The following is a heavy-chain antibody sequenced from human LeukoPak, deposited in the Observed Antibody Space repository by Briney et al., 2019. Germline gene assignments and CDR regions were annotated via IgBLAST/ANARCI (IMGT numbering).Heavy chain of an antibody. CDR1: GGSISSGSYY. D-gene: IGHD5-12*01. J-gene: IGHJ4*02. CDR2: IYTSGST. CDR3: AREGYSGYDFDY. V-gene: IGHV4-61*02. Sequence: SETLSLTCTVSGGSISSGSYYWSWIRQPAGKGLGWIGRIYTSGSTNYNPSLKSRVTISVDTSKNQFSLKLSSVTAADTAVYYCAREGYSGYDFDYWGQGTLVTVSS.